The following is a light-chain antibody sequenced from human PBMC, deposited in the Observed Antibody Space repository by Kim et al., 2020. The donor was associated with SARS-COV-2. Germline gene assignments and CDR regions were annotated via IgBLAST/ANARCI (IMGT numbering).Light chain of an antibody. CDR3: QQYGDPIT. CDR2: EAS. Sequence: WSPGERAALSCRASQRVDSNYLAWYQLKPGHVPRLLIYEASTRTTGVPERFSGSGSGTDFTLTINRLEPEDVAVYQCQQYGDPITFGQGTRLEIK. V-gene: IGKV3-20*01. J-gene: IGKJ5*01. CDR1: QRVDSNY.